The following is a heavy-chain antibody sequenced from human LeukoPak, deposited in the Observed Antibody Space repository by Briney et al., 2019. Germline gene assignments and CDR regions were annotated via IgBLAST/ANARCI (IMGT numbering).Heavy chain of an antibody. D-gene: IGHD2-15*01. V-gene: IGHV3-30*03. CDR1: GFTFSTYW. CDR2: ISYDGSNK. CDR3: ARDSLRGAMDY. J-gene: IGHJ4*02. Sequence: GGSLRLSCSASGFTFSTYWMSWVRQAPGKGLEWVAVISYDGSNKYYADSVKGRFTISRDNSKNTLYLQMNSLRAEDTAVYYCARDSLRGAMDYWGQGTLVTVSS.